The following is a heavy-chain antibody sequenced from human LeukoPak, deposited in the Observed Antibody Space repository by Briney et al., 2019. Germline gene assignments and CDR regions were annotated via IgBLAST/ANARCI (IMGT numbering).Heavy chain of an antibody. V-gene: IGHV3-33*01. Sequence: PGGSLRLSCAASGFTFSSYGMHWVRQAPGKGLEWVAVIWYDGSNKYYADSVKGRFTISRDNSKNTLYLQMNSLRAEDTAVYYCARGWYYDSSGYYYPDAFDIWGQGTMVTVSS. J-gene: IGHJ3*02. D-gene: IGHD3-22*01. CDR1: GFTFSSYG. CDR3: ARGWYYDSSGYYYPDAFDI. CDR2: IWYDGSNK.